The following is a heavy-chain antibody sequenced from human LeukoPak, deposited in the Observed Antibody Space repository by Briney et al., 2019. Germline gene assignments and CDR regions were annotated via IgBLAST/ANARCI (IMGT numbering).Heavy chain of an antibody. CDR2: ISSSGSTI. J-gene: IGHJ5*02. CDR3: ARPYYSSGWYDWFDP. V-gene: IGHV3-48*03. Sequence: GGSLRLSCAASGFTFSSYEMNWVRQAPGKGLEWVSYISSSGSTIYYADSVKGRFTISRDNAKNSLYLQMNSLRAEDTAVYYCARPYYSSGWYDWFDPWGQGTLVTVSS. D-gene: IGHD6-19*01. CDR1: GFTFSSYE.